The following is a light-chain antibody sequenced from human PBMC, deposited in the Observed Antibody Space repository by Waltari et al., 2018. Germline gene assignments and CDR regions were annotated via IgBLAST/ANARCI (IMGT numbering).Light chain of an antibody. CDR1: QDIRNW. V-gene: IGKV1-12*01. CDR2: ATS. Sequence: TCRASQDIRNWLAWYQQKPGKAPNLLIYATSSLQTGDPSRFSGSGSGTEFTLTISSLQPEDFATYYCQQANSFPITFGPGTKVDIK. J-gene: IGKJ3*01. CDR3: QQANSFPIT.